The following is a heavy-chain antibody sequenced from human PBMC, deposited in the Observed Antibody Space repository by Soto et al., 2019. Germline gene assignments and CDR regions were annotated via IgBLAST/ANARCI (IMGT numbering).Heavy chain of an antibody. J-gene: IGHJ3*02. CDR2: INHSGST. V-gene: IGHV4-34*01. CDR3: ARPMAGYCSGGSCPGSAFDI. D-gene: IGHD2-15*01. Sequence: ASETLSLACAVYGGSVSGYYWSWIRQPPGKGLEWIGEINHSGSTNYNPSLKSRVTISVDTSKNQFSLKLSSVTAADTAVYYCARPMAGYCSGGSCPGSAFDIWGQGTMVTVSS. CDR1: GGSVSGYY.